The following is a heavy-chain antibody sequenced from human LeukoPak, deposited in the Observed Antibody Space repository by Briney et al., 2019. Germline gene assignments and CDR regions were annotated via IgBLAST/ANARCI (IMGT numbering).Heavy chain of an antibody. D-gene: IGHD5-18*01. CDR1: GGSISSGDYY. J-gene: IGHJ3*02. CDR3: ARGGYSYGNAFDI. V-gene: IGHV4-31*03. CDR2: IYYSGST. Sequence: SQTLSLTCTVFGGSISSGDYYWSWIRQHPGKGLEWIGYIYYSGSTYYNPSLKSRVTISVDTSKNQFSLKLSSVTAADTAVYYCARGGYSYGNAFDIWGQGTMVTVSS.